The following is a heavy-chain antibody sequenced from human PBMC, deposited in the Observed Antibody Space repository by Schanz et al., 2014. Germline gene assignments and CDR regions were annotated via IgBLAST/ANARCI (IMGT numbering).Heavy chain of an antibody. CDR1: GFTFSTYA. Sequence: EVRLVESGGGLVQPGGSLRLSCAASGFTFSTYAMTWVRQAPGKGLEWVSSISIRGGNTYYTDSVKGRFTISRDNSKNTLYLQMNSLRAEDTAVYYCARKTDSSGTGDYWGQGTLVTVSS. CDR3: ARKTDSSGTGDY. J-gene: IGHJ4*02. D-gene: IGHD6-19*01. V-gene: IGHV3-23*04. CDR2: ISIRGGNT.